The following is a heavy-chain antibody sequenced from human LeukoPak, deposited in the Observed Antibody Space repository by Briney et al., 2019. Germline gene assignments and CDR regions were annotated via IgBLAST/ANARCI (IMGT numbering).Heavy chain of an antibody. CDR3: AKPPDSYTTLNYFHH. CDR1: GFTFSSYG. D-gene: IGHD1-1*01. CDR2: ISHSGVTT. Sequence: HPGGTLTLSCVASGFTFSSYGLTWVRQAPGKGLQWVSSISHSGVTTYYADSVKGRFTISRDISENTLYLQMNSLRVEDTAVYYCAKPPDSYTTLNYFHHWGQGTLVTVSS. J-gene: IGHJ4*02. V-gene: IGHV3-23*01.